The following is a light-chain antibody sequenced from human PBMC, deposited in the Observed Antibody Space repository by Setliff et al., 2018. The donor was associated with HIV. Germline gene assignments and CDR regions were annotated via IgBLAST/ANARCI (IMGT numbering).Light chain of an antibody. CDR3: CSYAATYTYI. Sequence: QSALTQPASVSGSPGQSITISCTGSTNNVGSYDLVSWYQQHPGKAPKLMIYDVTQRPSGVPDRFSGSKSGDTASLTISGLQSEDEADYYCCSYAATYTYIFGTGTKVTVL. CDR2: DVT. CDR1: TNNVGSYDL. V-gene: IGLV2-11*01. J-gene: IGLJ1*01.